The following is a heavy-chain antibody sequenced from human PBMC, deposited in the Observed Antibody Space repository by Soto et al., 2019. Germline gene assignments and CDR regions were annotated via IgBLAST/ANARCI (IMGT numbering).Heavy chain of an antibody. CDR3: ARGPSSGWYACPYCWFDP. CDR1: GDSIRPYY. J-gene: IGHJ5*02. V-gene: IGHV4-59*12. Sequence: SETLSLTCTVSGDSIRPYYWTWIRQPPGKGLEWIGYVYYSGSINYKSSLKSRVTMSVDTSKNQFSLKLNSVTAADTAVYYCARGPSSGWYACPYCWFDPWGQGTLVTVSS. D-gene: IGHD6-19*01. CDR2: VYYSGSI.